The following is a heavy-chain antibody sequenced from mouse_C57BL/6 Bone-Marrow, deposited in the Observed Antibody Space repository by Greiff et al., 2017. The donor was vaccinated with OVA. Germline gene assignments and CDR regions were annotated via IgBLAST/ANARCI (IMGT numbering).Heavy chain of an antibody. J-gene: IGHJ1*03. V-gene: IGHV1-81*01. CDR1: GYTFTSYG. CDR2: IYPRSGNT. CDR3: ARDYCCGSSHWYFDV. D-gene: IGHD1-1*01. Sequence: QVQLKQSGAELARPGASVKLSCKASGYTFTSYGISWVKQRTGQGLEWIGEIYPRSGNTYYNEKFKGKATLTADKSSSTAYMELRSLTSEDSAVYFCARDYCCGSSHWYFDVWGTGTTVTVSS.